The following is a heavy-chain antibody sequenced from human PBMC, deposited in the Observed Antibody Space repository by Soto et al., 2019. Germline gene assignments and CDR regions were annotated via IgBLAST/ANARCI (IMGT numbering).Heavy chain of an antibody. D-gene: IGHD3-16*01. CDR2: VWYDGTNK. Sequence: QEHLVESGGGVVQPGRSLRLSCAASGFTFSDYGMHWVRQAPGKGLEWVAVVWYDGTNKYYADSVKGRFTISRDNSKNTLYVQMNSLRAEDTAVYYCARGQGGYYYYMDVWGKGTTVNVSS. J-gene: IGHJ6*03. CDR3: ARGQGGYYYYMDV. CDR1: GFTFSDYG. V-gene: IGHV3-33*01.